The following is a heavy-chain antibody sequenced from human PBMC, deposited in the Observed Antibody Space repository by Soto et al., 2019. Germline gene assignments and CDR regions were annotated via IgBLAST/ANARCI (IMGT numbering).Heavy chain of an antibody. J-gene: IGHJ6*03. CDR1: GFTFSSYA. V-gene: IGHV3-23*01. CDR2: ISGSGGST. D-gene: IGHD3-16*01. CDR3: AKDRSTNELWGRDRDV. Sequence: EVQLLESEGGLVQPGGSLRLSCAASGFTFSSYAMSWVRQAPGKGLEWVSAISGSGGSTYYADSVKGRFTISRDNSKNTLHLKMNSLRAGNRAVYYWAKDRSTNELWGRDRDVWAKGPAVTVSS.